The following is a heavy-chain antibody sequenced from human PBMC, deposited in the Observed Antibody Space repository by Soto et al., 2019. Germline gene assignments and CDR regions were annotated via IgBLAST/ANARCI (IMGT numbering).Heavy chain of an antibody. CDR1: GYSFTSLD. D-gene: IGHD3-16*02. Sequence: SVKVSCKASGYSFTSLDISWVRQAPGQGLEWMGGIIPIFGTANYAQKFQGRVTITADESTSTAYMELSSLRSEDTAVYYCARDRGSGAIDYYYYGMDVWGQGTTVTVSS. V-gene: IGHV1-69*13. J-gene: IGHJ6*02. CDR3: ARDRGSGAIDYYYYGMDV. CDR2: IIPIFGTA.